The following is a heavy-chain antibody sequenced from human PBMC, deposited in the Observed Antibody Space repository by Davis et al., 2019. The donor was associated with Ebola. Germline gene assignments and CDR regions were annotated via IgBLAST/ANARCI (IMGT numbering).Heavy chain of an antibody. Sequence: PGGSLRLSCAASGFNISAYWMHWVRQAPGKGLEWVSRINGDGSRTYYADSVKGRFSISRGSANTLHLHMSSLRAGDTAVYYCARDRSGSSYPFDSWGQGTLVTVSS. CDR3: ARDRSGSSYPFDS. D-gene: IGHD1-26*01. CDR1: GFNISAYW. J-gene: IGHJ4*02. CDR2: INGDGSRT. V-gene: IGHV3-74*01.